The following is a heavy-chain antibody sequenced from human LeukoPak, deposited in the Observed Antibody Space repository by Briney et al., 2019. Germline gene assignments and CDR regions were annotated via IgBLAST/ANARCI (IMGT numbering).Heavy chain of an antibody. D-gene: IGHD6-19*01. CDR1: GGTFSSYA. Sequence: SVKVSCKASGGTFSSYAISWVRQAPGQGLEWMGGIIPIFGTANYAQKFQGRVTITADESTSTAYMELSSLRSEDTAVYYCARGPAVAGTTEYFQHWGQGTLVTVSS. J-gene: IGHJ1*01. V-gene: IGHV1-69*13. CDR2: IIPIFGTA. CDR3: ARGPAVAGTTEYFQH.